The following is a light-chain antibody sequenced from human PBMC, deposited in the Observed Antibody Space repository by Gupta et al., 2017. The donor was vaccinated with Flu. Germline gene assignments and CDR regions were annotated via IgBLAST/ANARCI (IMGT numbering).Light chain of an antibody. CDR3: QQNYSNPPHT. CDR1: QSISSY. Sequence: SSLSASVGDRVTITCRASQSISSYLNWYKQKPGKAPKLLIYAASSWQSGVPSRFSGSGYGTDFTLTISSRQPEDFAAYYCQQNYSNPPHTFGPGTKVEIK. V-gene: IGKV1-39*01. J-gene: IGKJ2*01. CDR2: AAS.